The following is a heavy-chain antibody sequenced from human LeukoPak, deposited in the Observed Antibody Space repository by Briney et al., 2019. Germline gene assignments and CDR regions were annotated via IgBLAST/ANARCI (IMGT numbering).Heavy chain of an antibody. V-gene: IGHV5-51*01. CDR3: ARDGSRYCSSTSCSSGYYYYGMDV. CDR1: GYSFTGYW. J-gene: IGHJ6*02. CDR2: IYPGDSDT. D-gene: IGHD2-2*01. Sequence: GESLKISCKGSGYSFTGYWIGWVRQMPGKGLEWMGIIYPGDSDTRYSPSFQGQVTISADKSISTAYLQWSSLKASDTAMYYCARDGSRYCSSTSCSSGYYYYGMDVWGQGTTVTVSS.